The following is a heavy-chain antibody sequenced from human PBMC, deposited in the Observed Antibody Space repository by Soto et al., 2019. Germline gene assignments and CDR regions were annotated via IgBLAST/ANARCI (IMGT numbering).Heavy chain of an antibody. CDR3: AKYHVTSGGTFCFDP. J-gene: IGHJ5*02. V-gene: IGHV3-23*01. CDR1: GFSFSSYP. D-gene: IGHD6-13*01. Sequence: EVQLLESGGDLIQPGGSLRLSCAASGFSFSSYPMSWVRQAPGKGLEWVAAISGGGSSTYYADSVRGRFTISRDNSKNTLNLQVSGVGAEDTALDYCAKYHVTSGGTFCFDPRGQGTLVTVSS. CDR2: ISGGGSST.